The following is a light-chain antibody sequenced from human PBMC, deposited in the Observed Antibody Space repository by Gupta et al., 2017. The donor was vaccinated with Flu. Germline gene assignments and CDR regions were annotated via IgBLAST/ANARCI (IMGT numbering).Light chain of an antibody. CDR3: GTWDSSRSGWV. V-gene: IGLV1-51*01. Sequence: KVTISCSGSSSNIENNYLYWYQQLPAPAPNLLIYDNSKRHSGIPDRFSGSKSATSATLGITGLQTGDEADYYWGTWDSSRSGWVFGGGTKLTVL. J-gene: IGLJ3*02. CDR2: DNS. CDR1: SSNIENNY.